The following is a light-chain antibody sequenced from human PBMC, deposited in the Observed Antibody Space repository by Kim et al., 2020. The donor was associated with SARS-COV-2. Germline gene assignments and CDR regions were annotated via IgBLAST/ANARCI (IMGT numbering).Light chain of an antibody. CDR2: MTS. J-gene: IGKJ2*01. Sequence: EIVMTQTPLSSPVTXGQPASISCRSSQSLLHTNGNTYLSWLHQRPGQPPRLLIYMTSNRFSGVPDRFSGSGTGTDFTLKISRVEAEDVGIYYCTQATQYPFTFGQGTKLEI. CDR3: TQATQYPFT. CDR1: QSLLHTNGNTY. V-gene: IGKV2-24*01.